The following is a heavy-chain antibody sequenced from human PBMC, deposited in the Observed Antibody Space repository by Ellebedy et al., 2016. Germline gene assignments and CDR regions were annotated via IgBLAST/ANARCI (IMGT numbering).Heavy chain of an antibody. CDR3: ARDPTYTNFFDY. CDR1: GFTFSSYA. J-gene: IGHJ4*02. CDR2: ISYDGSNK. Sequence: GESLKISCAASGFTFSSYAMHWVRQAPGKGLEWVAVISYDGSNKYYADSVKGRFTISRDNSKNTLYLQMNSLRAEDTAVYYCARDPTYTNFFDYWGQGTLVTVSS. V-gene: IGHV3-30*04.